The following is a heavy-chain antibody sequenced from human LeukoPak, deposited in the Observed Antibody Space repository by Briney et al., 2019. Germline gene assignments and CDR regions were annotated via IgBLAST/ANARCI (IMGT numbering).Heavy chain of an antibody. CDR3: AKIGYSSGWFPADV. D-gene: IGHD6-19*01. CDR1: GYTFTGYY. V-gene: IGHV5-51*01. J-gene: IGHJ6*04. CDR2: IYPGDSDT. Sequence: GASVKVSCKASGYTFTGYYIHWVRQAPGQGLEWMGIIYPGDSDTRYSPSFQGQVTISADKSISTAYLQWSSLKASDTAMYYCAKIGYSSGWFPADVWGKGTTVTVSS.